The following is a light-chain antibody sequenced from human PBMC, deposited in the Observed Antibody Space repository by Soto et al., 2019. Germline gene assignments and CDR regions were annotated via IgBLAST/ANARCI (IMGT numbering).Light chain of an antibody. CDR2: EAS. CDR1: HSISSW. Sequence: DIQMTQSPSSLSASVGDRVTITCRASHSISSWLAWYQQKPGKAPKLLIYEASSLERGVPSRFSGSGSGTDFTLTISSLQPDDVATYYCQKYNSSPWTFGQGTKVEIK. V-gene: IGKV1-5*03. CDR3: QKYNSSPWT. J-gene: IGKJ1*01.